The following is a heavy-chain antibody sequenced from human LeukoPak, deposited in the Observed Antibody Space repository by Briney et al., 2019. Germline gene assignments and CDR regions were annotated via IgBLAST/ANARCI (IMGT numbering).Heavy chain of an antibody. Sequence: GGSLRLSCAASGFTFSSFAMHWVRQAPGKGLEWLAVVSYHGDDYYYADSVKGRFTISRDNSKNTLYLQMSSLRAEDTAIYYCARDSTYSYGLHYYYYMDVWGKGTTVTASS. D-gene: IGHD5-18*01. CDR3: ARDSTYSYGLHYYYYMDV. CDR2: VSYHGDDY. V-gene: IGHV3-30-3*01. J-gene: IGHJ6*03. CDR1: GFTFSSFA.